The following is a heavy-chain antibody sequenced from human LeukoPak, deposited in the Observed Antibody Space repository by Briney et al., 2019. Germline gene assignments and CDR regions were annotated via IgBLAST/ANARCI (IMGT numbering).Heavy chain of an antibody. CDR1: GFTFSSYA. CDR3: AKDEGYCSSTSCYYMDV. Sequence: PGGSLRLSCAASGFTFSSYAMSWVRQAPGKGLEWVSAISGSGGSTYYADSVKGRFTISRDNSKNTLYLQMNSLRAEDTAVYYCAKDEGYCSSTSCYYMDVWGKGTTVTVSS. V-gene: IGHV3-23*01. CDR2: ISGSGGST. J-gene: IGHJ6*03. D-gene: IGHD2-2*01.